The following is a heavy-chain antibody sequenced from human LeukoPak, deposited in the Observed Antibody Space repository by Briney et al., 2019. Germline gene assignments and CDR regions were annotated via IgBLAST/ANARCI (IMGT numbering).Heavy chain of an antibody. Sequence: GGSLRLSCTASGFTFGDYAMSWVRQAPGKGLEWVGFIRSKAYGCTTEYAASVKGRFTISRDDSKSIACLQMNSLKTEDTAVYYCTRDPITMVRGVSDYWGQGTLVTVSS. CDR3: TRDPITMVRGVSDY. D-gene: IGHD3-10*01. CDR2: IRSKAYGCTT. V-gene: IGHV3-49*04. CDR1: GFTFGDYA. J-gene: IGHJ4*02.